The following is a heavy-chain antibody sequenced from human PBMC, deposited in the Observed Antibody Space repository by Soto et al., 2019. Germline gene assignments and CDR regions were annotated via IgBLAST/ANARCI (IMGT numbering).Heavy chain of an antibody. CDR1: GFTFSSYA. CDR2: ISGSGGST. J-gene: IGHJ4*02. CDR3: AKDHNDIVVVVAALYYFDY. V-gene: IGHV3-23*01. Sequence: EVQLLESGGDLVQPGGSLRLSCAASGFTFSSYAMSWVRQAPGKGLEWVSAISGSGGSTYYADSVKGRFTISRDNSKNTLYLQMNSLRAEDTAVYYCAKDHNDIVVVVAALYYFDYWGQGTLVTVSS. D-gene: IGHD2-15*01.